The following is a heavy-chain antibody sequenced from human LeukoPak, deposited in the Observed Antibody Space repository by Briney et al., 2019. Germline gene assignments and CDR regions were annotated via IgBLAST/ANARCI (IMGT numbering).Heavy chain of an antibody. V-gene: IGHV3-30*04. J-gene: IGHJ4*02. CDR1: GFTFSSYA. CDR3: ARDQSDYDSSGYYEMTFDY. Sequence: GGSLRLSCAASGFTFSSYATHWVRQAPGKGLEWVAVISYDGSNKYYADSVKGRFTISRDNSKNTLYLQMNSLRAEDTAVYYCARDQSDYDSSGYYEMTFDYWGQGTLVTVSS. CDR2: ISYDGSNK. D-gene: IGHD3-22*01.